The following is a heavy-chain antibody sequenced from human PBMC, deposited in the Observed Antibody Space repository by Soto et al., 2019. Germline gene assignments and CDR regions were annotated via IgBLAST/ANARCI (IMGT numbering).Heavy chain of an antibody. V-gene: IGHV3-7*03. CDR3: ARGKGLGFGVYYYCGMDV. D-gene: IGHD3-10*01. J-gene: IGHJ6*02. CDR1: GFTFSSYW. CDR2: IKQDGSEK. Sequence: GGSLRLSCAASGFTFSSYWMSWVRQAPGKGLEWVANIKQDGSEKYYVDSVKGRFTISRDNAKNSLYLQMNSLRAEDTAVYYCARGKGLGFGVYYYCGMDVWGQGTTVT.